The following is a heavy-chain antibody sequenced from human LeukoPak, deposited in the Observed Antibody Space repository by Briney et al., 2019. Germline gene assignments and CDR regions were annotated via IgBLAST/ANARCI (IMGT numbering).Heavy chain of an antibody. CDR2: ISSRSSSI. D-gene: IGHD3-9*01. Sequence: SGGSLRLSCAASGFTFSDYSINWVRQAPGKGLEWVSFISSRSSSIYYADPVKGRFTISRDNAKKSLYLQMNSLRDEDTAVYYCARVGYDILTGFHYWGQGTLVTVSS. CDR3: ARVGYDILTGFHY. CDR1: GFTFSDYS. V-gene: IGHV3-48*02. J-gene: IGHJ4*02.